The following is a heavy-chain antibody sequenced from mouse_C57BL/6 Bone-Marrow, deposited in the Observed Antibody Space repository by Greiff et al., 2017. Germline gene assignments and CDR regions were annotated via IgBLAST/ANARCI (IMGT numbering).Heavy chain of an antibody. J-gene: IGHJ2*01. CDR1: GFNIKDDY. CDR3: TTDCLFDY. Sequence: VQLQQSGAELVRPGASVKLSCTASGFNIKDDYMHWVKQRPEQGLEWIGWIDPENGDTDYASKFQGKATITADTSSNTAYLQLSSLTSEDTAVYYCTTDCLFDYWGQGTTLTVSS. CDR2: IDPENGDT. V-gene: IGHV14-4*01.